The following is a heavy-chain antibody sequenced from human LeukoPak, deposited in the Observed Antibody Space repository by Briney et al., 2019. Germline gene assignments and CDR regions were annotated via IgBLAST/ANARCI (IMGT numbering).Heavy chain of an antibody. CDR2: IIPIFGTA. J-gene: IGHJ5*02. V-gene: IGHV1-69*05. D-gene: IGHD3-22*01. Sequence: SVKVSFKASGGTFSIYAISWVRQAPGQGLEWMGRIIPIFGTANYAQKFQGRVTITTDESTSTAYMELSSLRSEDTAVYYCARNYYDSSGYYNHWGQGTLVTVSS. CDR3: ARNYYDSSGYYNH. CDR1: GGTFSIYA.